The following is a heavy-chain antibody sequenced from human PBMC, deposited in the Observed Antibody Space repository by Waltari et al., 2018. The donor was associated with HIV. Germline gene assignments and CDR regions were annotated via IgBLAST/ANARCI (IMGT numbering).Heavy chain of an antibody. CDR1: GFTFASYA. D-gene: IGHD3-10*01. CDR2: INYDGNST. CDR3: AKDRTMIRGGQGDY. J-gene: IGHJ4*02. V-gene: IGHV3-23*01. Sequence: EVLLLESGGGLEQPGGSLRLSCAASGFTFASYAMSWVRQAGKGLEWVATINYDGNSTYYADSVKGRFTISRDNSKNTLYLQMNSLRAEDTALYYCAKDRTMIRGGQGDYWGRGTQVTVSS.